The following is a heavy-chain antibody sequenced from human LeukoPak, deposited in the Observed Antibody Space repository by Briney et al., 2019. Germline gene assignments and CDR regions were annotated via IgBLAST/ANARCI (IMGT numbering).Heavy chain of an antibody. J-gene: IGHJ4*02. V-gene: IGHV3-21*04. CDR3: AKEAVRKFDFDY. Sequence: GGSLRLSCAASGFTFSSYSMNWVRQAPGKGLEWVSSISSSSSYIYYADSVKGRFTISRDNSKNTLYLQMNSLRAEDTAVYYCAKEAVRKFDFDYWGQGTLVTVSS. CDR1: GFTFSSYS. CDR2: ISSSSSYI. D-gene: IGHD1-14*01.